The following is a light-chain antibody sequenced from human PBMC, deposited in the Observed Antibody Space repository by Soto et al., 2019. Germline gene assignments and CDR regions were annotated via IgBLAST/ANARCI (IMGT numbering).Light chain of an antibody. CDR1: QSVSSN. CDR2: GAS. J-gene: IGKJ1*01. Sequence: EIVMTQSPATLSVSPGERATLSCSASQSVSSNLAWYQQKPGQAPRLLIYGASTRATGIPARFSGSGSGTEFTLTISSLQSEDFAVYYCQQYNNWPRVFGQGTKVQIK. V-gene: IGKV3-15*01. CDR3: QQYNNWPRV.